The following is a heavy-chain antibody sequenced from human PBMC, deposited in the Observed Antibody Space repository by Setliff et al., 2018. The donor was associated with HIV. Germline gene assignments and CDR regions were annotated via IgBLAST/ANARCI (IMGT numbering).Heavy chain of an antibody. CDR1: GRSFSAYH. CDR2: INHSGST. CDR3: ARGRDYTGSWFRPFYLDF. D-gene: IGHD3-3*01. Sequence: SETLSLTCAVYGRSFSAYHWSWICQTPGKGLEWLGEINHSGSTAYNLALESRVSMSIDTSKNQFSLKLTSVTAADTAIYYCARGRDYTGSWFRPFYLDFWGHGNLVTVSS. J-gene: IGHJ4*01. V-gene: IGHV4-34*01.